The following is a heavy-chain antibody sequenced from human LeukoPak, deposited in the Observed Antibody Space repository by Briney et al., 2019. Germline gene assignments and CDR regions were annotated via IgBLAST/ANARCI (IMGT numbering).Heavy chain of an antibody. CDR2: INPNSGGT. CDR1: XXTFTGYY. D-gene: IGHD1-7*01. V-gene: IGHV1-2*02. Sequence: SCKXSXXTFTGYYMHWVRQAPGQGLEWMGWINPNSGGTNYAQKFQGRVTMTRDTSISTAYMELSRLRSDDTAVYYCAREGIWNYVHPDAFDIWGQGTMVTVSS. J-gene: IGHJ3*02. CDR3: AREGIWNYVHPDAFDI.